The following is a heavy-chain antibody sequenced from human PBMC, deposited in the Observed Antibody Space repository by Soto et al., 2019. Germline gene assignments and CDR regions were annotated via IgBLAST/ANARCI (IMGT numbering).Heavy chain of an antibody. V-gene: IGHV3-21*01. D-gene: IGHD3-16*01. Sequence: PRGSLRLSCAASVFTFSSYSMNWVRQAPGKGLEWVSSISSISSYIYYADSVKGRFTISRDNAKNSLYLQMNSLRAEDTAVYYCAREYDYVSGGMDVWGQGTTVTVSS. CDR1: VFTFSSYS. CDR3: AREYDYVSGGMDV. CDR2: ISSISSYI. J-gene: IGHJ6*02.